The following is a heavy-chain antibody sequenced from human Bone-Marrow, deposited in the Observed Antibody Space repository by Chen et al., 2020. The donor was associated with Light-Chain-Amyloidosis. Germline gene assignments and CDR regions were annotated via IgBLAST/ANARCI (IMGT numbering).Heavy chain of an antibody. V-gene: IGHV3-23*01. J-gene: IGHJ6*03. D-gene: IGHD3-16*01. Sequence: EVQLLDSGGGLVQPGGSLRRSCVASGLTFSNYAMSWVRQAPGKGQEWVASLSGTGGSTYNADSVHGRFTISRDTSKTTLYLQMSSRRVEDTAVYYCAKQMIQGPAFYYNYMDVWGKGTTVTVSS. CDR3: AKQMIQGPAFYYNYMDV. CDR1: GLTFSNYA. CDR2: LSGTGGST.